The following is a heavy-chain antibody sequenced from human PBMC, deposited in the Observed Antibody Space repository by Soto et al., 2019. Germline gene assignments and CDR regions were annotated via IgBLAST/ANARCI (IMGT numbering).Heavy chain of an antibody. CDR2: ISYDGSNK. CDR1: GFTFSSYA. J-gene: IGHJ4*02. D-gene: IGHD5-18*01. Sequence: PGGSLRLSCAASGFTFSSYAMHWVRQAPGKGLEWVAVISYDGSNKYYADSVKGRFTISRDNSKNTLYLQMNSLRAEDTAVYYCARDTEHPTAMVPWYFDYWGQGT. CDR3: ARDTEHPTAMVPWYFDY. V-gene: IGHV3-30-3*01.